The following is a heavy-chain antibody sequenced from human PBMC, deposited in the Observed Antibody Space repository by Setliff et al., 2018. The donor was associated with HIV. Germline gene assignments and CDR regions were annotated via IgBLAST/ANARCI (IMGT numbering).Heavy chain of an antibody. D-gene: IGHD3-22*01. J-gene: IGHJ4*02. CDR1: GGTFSNYG. CDR3: ARGMDYYDTSGYYQYYFDY. Sequence: SVKVSCKASGGTFSNYGMSWVRQAPGQGLEWMGGIIPIFGTTNYAQKFQGRLTMTRDTSTNTVYMELSRLRSDDTAVYYCARGMDYYDTSGYYQYYFDYWGQGTLVTVSS. CDR2: IIPIFGTT. V-gene: IGHV1-69*05.